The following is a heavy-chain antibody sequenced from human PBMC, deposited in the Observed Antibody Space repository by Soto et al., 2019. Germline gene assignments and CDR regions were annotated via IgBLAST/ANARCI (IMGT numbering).Heavy chain of an antibody. J-gene: IGHJ4*02. CDR1: GFTFSSYG. Sequence: ESGGGVVQPGRSLRLSCAASGFTFSSYGMHWVRQAPGKGLEWVAVISYDGSNKYYADSVKGRFTISRDNSKNTLYLQMNSLRAEDTAVYYCAKDSSENGGVDYWGQGTLVTVSS. CDR3: AKDSSENGGVDY. V-gene: IGHV3-30*18. CDR2: ISYDGSNK. D-gene: IGHD2-21*01.